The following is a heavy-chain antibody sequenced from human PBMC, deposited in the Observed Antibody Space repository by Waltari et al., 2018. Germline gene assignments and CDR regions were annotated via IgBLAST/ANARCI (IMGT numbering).Heavy chain of an antibody. CDR3: ARRGDWLPLDAFDI. Sequence: QLQLQESGPGLVKSSETLSLTCAVSGGSISRSAYYWVWLRQPPGKELEWIGSISPCGDTYYHASRESRVRVSVDRSSNHFSMTLSSVTAADTAVYYCARRGDWLPLDAFDIWGQGTVVTVSS. D-gene: IGHD2-15*01. CDR1: GGSISRSAYY. CDR2: ISPCGDT. V-gene: IGHV4-39*02. J-gene: IGHJ3*02.